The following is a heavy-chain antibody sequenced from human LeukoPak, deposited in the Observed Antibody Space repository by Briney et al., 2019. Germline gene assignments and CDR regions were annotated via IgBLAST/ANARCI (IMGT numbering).Heavy chain of an antibody. J-gene: IGHJ5*02. CDR2: MNPNSGNT. D-gene: IGHD3-3*01. CDR1: GYTFTSYD. Sequence: AASVKVSCKASGYTFTSYDINWVRQATGQGLEWMGWMNPNSGNTGYAQKFQGRVTITRNTSISTAYMELSSLRSEDTAVYYCARGNYDFWSGYLNWFDPWGQGTLVTVSS. CDR3: ARGNYDFWSGYLNWFDP. V-gene: IGHV1-8*03.